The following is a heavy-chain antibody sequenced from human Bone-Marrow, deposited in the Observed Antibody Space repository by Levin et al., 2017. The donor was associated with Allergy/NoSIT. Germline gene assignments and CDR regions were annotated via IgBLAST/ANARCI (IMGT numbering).Heavy chain of an antibody. Sequence: SQTLSLTCAVSGYSIRSDYYWGWIRQPPGKGLEWIGNIHESGTTKYNPSLKSRVTISVDTSKNQFSLQLNSVTAADTAVYFCAREYYMDVWGKGTTVTVSS. J-gene: IGHJ6*03. CDR2: IHESGTT. CDR3: AREYYMDV. CDR1: GYSIRSDYY. V-gene: IGHV4-38-2*02.